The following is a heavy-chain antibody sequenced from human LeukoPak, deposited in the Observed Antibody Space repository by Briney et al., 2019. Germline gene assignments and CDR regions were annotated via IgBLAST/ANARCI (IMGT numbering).Heavy chain of an antibody. CDR1: GFTFSDYS. CDR2: ISGSGSYI. V-gene: IGHV3-21*06. Sequence: GGSLRLSCAASGFTFSDYSMNWVRQTPRKGLEWVSCISGSGSYIYYADSVKGRFTISRDNAKNSLHLQVNSLRAEDTAVYYCARVNYYDSNGYTGCFDSWGQGTLVTVSS. J-gene: IGHJ4*02. D-gene: IGHD3-22*01. CDR3: ARVNYYDSNGYTGCFDS.